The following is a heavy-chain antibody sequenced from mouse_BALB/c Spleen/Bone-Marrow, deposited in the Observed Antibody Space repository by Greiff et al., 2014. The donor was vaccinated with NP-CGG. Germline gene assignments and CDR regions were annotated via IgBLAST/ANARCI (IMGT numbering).Heavy chain of an antibody. V-gene: IGHV14-3*02. D-gene: IGHD2-4*01. CDR2: IDPANGNT. Sequence: VQLQQSGAELVKPGASVKLSCTASGFNIKDTYMHWVKQRPEQGLEWIGRIDPANGNTKYDPKFQGKATITADTSSSTAYLQLSSLTSEDTAVYYCATMITDWYFDVWGAGTTVTVSS. CDR1: GFNIKDTY. J-gene: IGHJ1*01. CDR3: ATMITDWYFDV.